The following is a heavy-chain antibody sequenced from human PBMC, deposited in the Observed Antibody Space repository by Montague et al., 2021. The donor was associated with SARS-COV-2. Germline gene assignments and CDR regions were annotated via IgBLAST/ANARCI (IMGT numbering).Heavy chain of an antibody. D-gene: IGHD3-3*01. CDR2: IYYSGST. J-gene: IGHJ3*02. CDR1: GSSISSSSYY. V-gene: IGHV4-39*01. CDR3: ARHSGRDTIFGVVIIPDAFDI. Sequence: SETLSLTSTVSGSSISSSSYYWGWIRQPPGKGLEWIGSIYYSGSTYYNPSLKGRVTISVDTSKNQFSLKLSSVTAADTAVYYCARHSGRDTIFGVVIIPDAFDIWGQGTMVTVSS.